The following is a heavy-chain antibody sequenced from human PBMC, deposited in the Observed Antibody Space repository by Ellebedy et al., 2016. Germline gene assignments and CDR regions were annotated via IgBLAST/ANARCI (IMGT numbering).Heavy chain of an antibody. D-gene: IGHD5-18*01. CDR1: GGSISSSSYY. J-gene: IGHJ4*02. CDR3: ARGYSYGYCFDY. CDR2: IYYSGST. V-gene: IGHV4-39*01. Sequence: SETLSLTCTVSGGSISSSSYYWGWIRQPPGKGLEWIGSIYYSGSTYYNPSLKSRVTISVDTSKNQFSLKLSSVTAADTAVYYCARGYSYGYCFDYWGLGTLVTVSS.